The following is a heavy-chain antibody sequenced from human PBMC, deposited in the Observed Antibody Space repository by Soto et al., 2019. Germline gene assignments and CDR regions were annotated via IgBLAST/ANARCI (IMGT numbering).Heavy chain of an antibody. V-gene: IGHV1-2*02. CDR3: ARFPQTAIVGAAYFDY. CDR2: INPNSGGT. D-gene: IGHD1-26*01. CDR1: GYTFTGYY. J-gene: IGHJ4*02. Sequence: ASVKVSCKASGYTFTGYYMHWVRQAPGQGLEWMGWINPNSGGTNYAQKFQGRVTITADKSTSTAYMELSSLRSEDTAVYYCARFPQTAIVGAAYFDYWGQGTLVTVSS.